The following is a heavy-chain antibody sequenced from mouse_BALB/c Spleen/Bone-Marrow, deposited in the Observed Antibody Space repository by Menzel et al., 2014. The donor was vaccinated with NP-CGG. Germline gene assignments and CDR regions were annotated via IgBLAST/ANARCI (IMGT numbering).Heavy chain of an antibody. J-gene: IGHJ2*01. Sequence: EVMLVESGGGLVKLGGSLKLSCAASGFTLXSYYMSWVRQTPEKRLELVAAINSNGGSAYYPDTVKGRFTISRDNAKNTLFLQMSRLKSEDTALYYCARHGGFGNYFDYWGQGTTLTVSS. CDR1: GFTLXSYY. CDR3: ARHGGFGNYFDY. V-gene: IGHV5-6-2*01. CDR2: INSNGGSA. D-gene: IGHD1-1*02.